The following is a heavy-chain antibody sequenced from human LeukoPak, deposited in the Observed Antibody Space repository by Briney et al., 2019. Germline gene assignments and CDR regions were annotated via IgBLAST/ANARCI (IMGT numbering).Heavy chain of an antibody. CDR1: GYTFTSYG. Sequence: GASVKVSCKASGYTFTSYGISWVRQAPGQGLEWVGWISGSKGKTIYAQKFQGRVTMTTDPSTNTAYMELRSLRFDDTAVYYCARDSSSGWYIQFDYWGQGTLVTVSS. D-gene: IGHD6-19*01. J-gene: IGHJ4*02. CDR3: ARDSSSGWYIQFDY. V-gene: IGHV1-18*01. CDR2: ISGSKGKT.